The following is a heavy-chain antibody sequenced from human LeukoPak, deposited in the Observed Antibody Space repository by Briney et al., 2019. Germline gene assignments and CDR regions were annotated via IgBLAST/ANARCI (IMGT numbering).Heavy chain of an antibody. V-gene: IGHV4-4*07. CDR3: ARSGGSSGWYYFDN. Sequence: SEILSLTCTASDGTISSYYWSWIRQPAGKGLEWIGRIYTSGSSKYNPSLSGRVTMSVDTSKNQFSLNLRSVTAADTAVYYCARSGGSSGWYYFDNWGQGALVTVSS. CDR1: DGTISSYY. J-gene: IGHJ4*02. D-gene: IGHD6-19*01. CDR2: IYTSGSS.